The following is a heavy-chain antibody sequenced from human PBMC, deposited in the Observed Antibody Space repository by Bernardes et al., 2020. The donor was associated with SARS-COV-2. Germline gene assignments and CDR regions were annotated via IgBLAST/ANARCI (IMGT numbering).Heavy chain of an antibody. Sequence: GGSLRLSCAASGFTFRSYWLHWVRQAPGKGLVWVSRINSDGSSTSYADSVKGRFTISRDNAKNTLYLQMNSLRAEDTAVYYCARDDGSSWYRGWFDPWGQGTLVTVSS. D-gene: IGHD6-13*01. CDR2: INSDGSST. V-gene: IGHV3-74*01. CDR1: GFTFRSYW. CDR3: ARDDGSSWYRGWFDP. J-gene: IGHJ5*02.